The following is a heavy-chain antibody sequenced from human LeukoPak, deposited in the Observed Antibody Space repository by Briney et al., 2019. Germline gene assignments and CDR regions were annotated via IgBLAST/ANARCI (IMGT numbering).Heavy chain of an antibody. CDR2: IIPIFGTA. Sequence: ASVKVSCKASGYTFTSYAMQWVRQAPGQGLEWMGGIIPIFGTANYAQKFQGRVTITADESTSTAYMELSSLRSEDTAVYYYATGGYCSSTSCYLFDYWGQGTLVTVSS. J-gene: IGHJ4*02. CDR3: ATGGYCSSTSCYLFDY. V-gene: IGHV1-69*13. CDR1: GYTFTSYA. D-gene: IGHD2-2*01.